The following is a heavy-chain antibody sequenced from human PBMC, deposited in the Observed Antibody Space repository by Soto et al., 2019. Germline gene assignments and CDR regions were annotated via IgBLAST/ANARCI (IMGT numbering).Heavy chain of an antibody. CDR3: ARGGGSDWHATNFDP. Sequence: QVQLLESGGGVVHPGRSLRLSCAASGFIFTSYAMNWVRQAPGKGLEWVSLISYNGINTYYADSVKGRFTISRDNSNNTLYLQMNSLTSEDTATYYCARGGGSDWHATNFDPWRQGTLVTVS. D-gene: IGHD6-19*01. CDR2: ISYNGINT. V-gene: IGHV3-30*04. J-gene: IGHJ5*02. CDR1: GFIFTSYA.